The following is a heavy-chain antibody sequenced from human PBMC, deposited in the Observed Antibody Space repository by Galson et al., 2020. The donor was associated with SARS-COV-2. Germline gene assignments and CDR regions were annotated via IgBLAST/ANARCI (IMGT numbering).Heavy chain of an antibody. Sequence: ASVKVSCKTSGNKFTRDAISWVRQAPGRGPEWMGWISPYNDNQQYAQKFQDRIYLSTDASTTTAYMELRRLRSDDTAVYFCARDKTSYYDSSALAFDFWGQGALVTVSS. CDR3: ARDKTSYYDSSALAFDF. V-gene: IGHV1-18*04. D-gene: IGHD3-22*01. J-gene: IGHJ4*02. CDR1: GNKFTRDA. CDR2: ISPYNDNQ.